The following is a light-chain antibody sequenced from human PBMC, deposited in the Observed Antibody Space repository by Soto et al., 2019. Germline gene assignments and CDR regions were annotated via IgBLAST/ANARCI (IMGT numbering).Light chain of an antibody. CDR1: SSDVGGYNY. J-gene: IGLJ2*01. CDR2: DVS. Sequence: QSVLTQPASVSGSPGQSITISCTGTSSDVGGYNYVSWYQQHPGKAPKLMIYDVSNRPSGVSNRFSGSKSGNTASLTISGLQAEDEADYYCSSYRSSSALGVFAGGTSSPS. V-gene: IGLV2-14*01. CDR3: SSYRSSSALGV.